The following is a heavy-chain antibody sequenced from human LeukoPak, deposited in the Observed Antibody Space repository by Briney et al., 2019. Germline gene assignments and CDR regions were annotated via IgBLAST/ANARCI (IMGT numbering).Heavy chain of an antibody. CDR1: GGSISSYY. V-gene: IGHV4-59*01. J-gene: IGHJ4*02. CDR3: ARGAHYYDSSGYCYAFDY. CDR2: IYYSGST. Sequence: PSETLSLTCTVSGGSISSYYWSWIRQPPGKGLEWIGYIYYSGSTNYNPSLKSRVTISVDTSKNQFSLKLSSVTAADTAVYYCARGAHYYDSSGYCYAFDYWGQGTLVTVSS. D-gene: IGHD3-22*01.